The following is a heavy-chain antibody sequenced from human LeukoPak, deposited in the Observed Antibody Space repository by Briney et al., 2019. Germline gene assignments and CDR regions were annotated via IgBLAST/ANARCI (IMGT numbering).Heavy chain of an antibody. Sequence: GSLRLSCAASTFTFSSFSMNWVRQAPGKGLEWVSSISTSSGYIYYADSVTGRFTISRDNAKSSLYLQMNSLRAEDTAVYYCARGSKPYGMDVWGQGTTVTVSS. CDR3: ARGSKPYGMDV. CDR2: ISTSSGYI. CDR1: TFTFSSFS. V-gene: IGHV3-21*01. J-gene: IGHJ6*02.